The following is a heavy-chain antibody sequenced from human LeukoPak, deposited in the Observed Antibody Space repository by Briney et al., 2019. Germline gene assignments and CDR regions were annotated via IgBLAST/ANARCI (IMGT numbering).Heavy chain of an antibody. V-gene: IGHV1-2*02. CDR1: GYTFTGYY. CDR3: ARPLVTAGGWFDP. D-gene: IGHD2-2*01. J-gene: IGHJ5*02. Sequence: PSVKVSCKASGYTFTGYYMHWVRHAPGQGLEGMGGINPNRGGTNYAQKFQGRVTMTRDPSIRTAYMELSRLRSGDTAVYYCARPLVTAGGWFDPWGQGTLVTVSS. CDR2: INPNRGGT.